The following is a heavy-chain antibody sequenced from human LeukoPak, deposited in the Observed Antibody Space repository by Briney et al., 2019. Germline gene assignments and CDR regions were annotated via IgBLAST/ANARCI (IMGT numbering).Heavy chain of an antibody. J-gene: IGHJ5*02. Sequence: PGGSLRLSCAASGFTFSNYGMSWVRQAPGKGLEWVSTISGNSGTTYYADSMRDRFTISRDNSMNTLYLQMNSLKTEDTAVYYCTTDHLRPLGAPFPYSSGYKTWGQGTLVTVSS. CDR1: GFTFSNYG. CDR3: TTDHLRPLGAPFPYSSGYKT. V-gene: IGHV3-23*01. CDR2: ISGNSGTT. D-gene: IGHD3-22*01.